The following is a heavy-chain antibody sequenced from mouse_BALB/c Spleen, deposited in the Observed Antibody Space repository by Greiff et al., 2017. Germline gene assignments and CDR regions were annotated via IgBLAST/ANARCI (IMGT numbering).Heavy chain of an antibody. J-gene: IGHJ3*01. D-gene: IGHD2-14*01. CDR3: ARRGYSEAWFAY. Sequence: EVKLLESGGGLVQPGGSLKLSCAASGFDFSRYWMSWVRQAPGKGLEWIGEINPDSSTINYTPSLKDKFIISRDNAKNTLYLQMSKVRSEDTALYYCARRGYSEAWFAYWGQGTLVTVSA. V-gene: IGHV4-1*02. CDR2: INPDSSTI. CDR1: GFDFSRYW.